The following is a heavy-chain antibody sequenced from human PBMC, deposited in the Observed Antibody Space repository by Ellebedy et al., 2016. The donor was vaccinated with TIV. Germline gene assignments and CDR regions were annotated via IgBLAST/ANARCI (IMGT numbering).Heavy chain of an antibody. J-gene: IGHJ6*02. V-gene: IGHV1-3*04. CDR3: ATREWQDPMDV. CDR2: INTGNGNT. CDR1: GHTFTTYG. D-gene: IGHD3-3*01. Sequence: ASVKVSXXASGHTFTTYGIHWVRRAPGQRLEWMGWINTGNGNTKYSQTFQGRVTITRDTSATTAYMELSSLMSEDTAVYYCATREWQDPMDVWGQGTTVTVSS.